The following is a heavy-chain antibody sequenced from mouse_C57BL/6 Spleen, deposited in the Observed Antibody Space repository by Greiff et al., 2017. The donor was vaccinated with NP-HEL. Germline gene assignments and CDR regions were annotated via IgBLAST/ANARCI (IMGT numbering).Heavy chain of an antibody. CDR1: GYAFTSYW. CDR2: IYPGDGDT. J-gene: IGHJ2*01. D-gene: IGHD1-1*01. CDR3: AREVGDYGSSAIDY. V-gene: IGHV1-80*01. Sequence: VQLQQSGAELVKPGASVKISCKASGYAFTSYWMNWVKQRPGKGLEWIGQIYPGDGDTNYNGKFKGKATLTADKSSSTAYMQLRSLTSEDSAVYVGAREVGDYGSSAIDYWGQGTTLTGAS.